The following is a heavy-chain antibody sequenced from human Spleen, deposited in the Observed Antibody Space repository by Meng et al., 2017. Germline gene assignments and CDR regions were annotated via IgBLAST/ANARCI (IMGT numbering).Heavy chain of an antibody. J-gene: IGHJ4*02. D-gene: IGHD1-26*01. V-gene: IGHV1-18*01. CDR2: TSPYNGNT. CDR3: ARVPGAWELPTAHFDY. CDR1: GYTFTSYV. Sequence: ASVKVSCKASGYTFTSYVISWVRQAPGQGLEWMVWTSPYNGNTNYAQKFQGRLTVTTDTSTNTAYMELRSLRSDDTAVYYCARVPGAWELPTAHFDYWGKGTLVTVSS.